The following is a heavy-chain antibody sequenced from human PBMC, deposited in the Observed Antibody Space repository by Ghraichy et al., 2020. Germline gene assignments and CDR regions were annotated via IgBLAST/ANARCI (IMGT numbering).Heavy chain of an antibody. D-gene: IGHD4-17*01. CDR2: IGTSSPI. Sequence: GGSLRLSCAASGFAFGSYSMNWVRQAPGKGLEWVSYIGTSSPIYYADSVKGRFTISRDNAKNSLYLQMNSLRAEDSAVYSWARTRGDGAGDYWGQGTLVTVSS. CDR3: ARTRGDGAGDY. V-gene: IGHV3-48*01. CDR1: GFAFGSYS. J-gene: IGHJ4*02.